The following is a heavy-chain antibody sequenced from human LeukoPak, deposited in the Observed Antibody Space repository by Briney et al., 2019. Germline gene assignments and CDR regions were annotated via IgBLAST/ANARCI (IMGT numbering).Heavy chain of an antibody. CDR3: AREGVLLWFGESTGEGFDP. D-gene: IGHD3-10*01. V-gene: IGHV4-4*07. Sequence: PGGSLRLSCAASGFTFSSYAMSWVRQAPGKGLEWVGRIYTSGSTNYNPSLKSRVTMSVDTSKNQFSLKLSSVTAADTAVYYCAREGVLLWFGESTGEGFDPWGQGTLVTVSS. J-gene: IGHJ5*02. CDR1: GFTFSSYA. CDR2: IYTSGST.